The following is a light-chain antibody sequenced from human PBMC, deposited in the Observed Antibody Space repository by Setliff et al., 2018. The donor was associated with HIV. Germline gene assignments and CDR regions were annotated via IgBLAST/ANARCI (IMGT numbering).Light chain of an antibody. V-gene: IGLV2-11*01. Sequence: QSGLTQPRSVSGSPGESVTFSCTGSSSDVGGYNYVSWYQEHPGKAPKLIIYDVNKRPSGVSDRFSGSKSVNTASLTISGLQAEDEADYYCCSYAGSSPYVFGTGTKV. CDR1: SSDVGGYNY. CDR3: CSYAGSSPYV. J-gene: IGLJ1*01. CDR2: DVN.